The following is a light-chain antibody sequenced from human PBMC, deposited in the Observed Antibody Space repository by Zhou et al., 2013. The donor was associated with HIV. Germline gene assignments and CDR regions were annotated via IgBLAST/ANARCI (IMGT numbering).Light chain of an antibody. CDR2: AAS. V-gene: IGKV1-39*01. Sequence: DIQMTQSPSSLSASVGDRITITCRANQSISTFLNWYQHKLGKAPKLLIYAASILQSGVPSRFIGSGSGTDFTLTISNLQPEDIATYYCQQYKIYPLTFGGGTKVEIK. CDR1: QSISTF. CDR3: QQYKIYPLT. J-gene: IGKJ4*01.